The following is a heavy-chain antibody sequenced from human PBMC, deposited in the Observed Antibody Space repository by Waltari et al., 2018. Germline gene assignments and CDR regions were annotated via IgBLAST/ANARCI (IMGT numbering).Heavy chain of an antibody. CDR2: IYSGGST. J-gene: IGHJ2*01. Sequence: EVQLVETGGGLIQPGGSLRLSCAASGFTVSSNYMSWVRQAPGEGLEGGSVIYSGGSTYYADSVQGRFTISRDNSQNTLYLQMNSLRAEDTAVYYCARAGYSEGGWYFDLWGRGTLVTVSS. CDR1: GFTVSSNY. V-gene: IGHV3-53*02. CDR3: ARAGYSEGGWYFDL. D-gene: IGHD1-1*01.